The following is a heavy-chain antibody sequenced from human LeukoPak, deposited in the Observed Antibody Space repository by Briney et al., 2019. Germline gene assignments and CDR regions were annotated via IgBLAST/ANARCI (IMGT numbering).Heavy chain of an antibody. J-gene: IGHJ4*02. Sequence: GASVKVSCKASGYTFSSYDISWVRQAPGQGLEWMGWISGYNGNTNYAQKVQGRVTMTTDTSTSTAYMELRSLRSDDTAVYYCASAYYYDSSGYYYYYWGQGTLVTVSS. D-gene: IGHD3-22*01. CDR2: ISGYNGNT. V-gene: IGHV1-18*01. CDR1: GYTFSSYD. CDR3: ASAYYYDSSGYYYYY.